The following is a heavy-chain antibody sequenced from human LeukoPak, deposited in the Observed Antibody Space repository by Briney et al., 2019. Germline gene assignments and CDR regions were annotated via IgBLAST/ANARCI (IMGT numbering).Heavy chain of an antibody. CDR1: GCSISSYY. CDR3: ARGGYSSGWYGGSTHWFDP. Sequence: SETLSLTCTASGCSISSYYWSWIRQPPGKGLEWVGDINYSGSTTYNPSLKSRVSISVDTSKNQFSLKLSSVTAADTAVYYCARGGYSSGWYGGSTHWFDPWGQGTLVTVSS. V-gene: IGHV4-59*12. D-gene: IGHD6-19*01. CDR2: INYSGST. J-gene: IGHJ5*02.